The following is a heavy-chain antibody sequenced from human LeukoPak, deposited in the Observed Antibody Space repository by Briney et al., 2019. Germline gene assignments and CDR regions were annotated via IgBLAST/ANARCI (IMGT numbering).Heavy chain of an antibody. Sequence: ASVTVSFTCTVYTCTIYGISWVRQAPGQGREWVGLIIAYNGNTHYAQKLQGRVTMNTDTSTRTAYMELRSLRSDDTAVYYCARADGKYSYGTRDYWGQGTLVTVSS. V-gene: IGHV1-18*01. CDR3: ARADGKYSYGTRDY. CDR1: VYTCTIYG. J-gene: IGHJ4*02. CDR2: IIAYNGNT. D-gene: IGHD5-18*01.